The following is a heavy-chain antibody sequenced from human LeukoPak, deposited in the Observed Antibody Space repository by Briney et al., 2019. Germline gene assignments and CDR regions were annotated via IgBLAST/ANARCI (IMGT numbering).Heavy chain of an antibody. CDR2: VYWDDDK. Sequence: SGPTVVQPTQTLTLTCTFSGFSLSTTGVGVGWIRQPPGKALEWLAHVYWDDDKRYSPSLKTRLTITKDTSKNQVVLTMTNMDPVDTATYFCARPYFFGSGLYFDYWGQGSLVTVSS. J-gene: IGHJ4*02. CDR3: ARPYFFGSGLYFDY. V-gene: IGHV2-5*02. CDR1: GFSLSTTGVG. D-gene: IGHD3-10*01.